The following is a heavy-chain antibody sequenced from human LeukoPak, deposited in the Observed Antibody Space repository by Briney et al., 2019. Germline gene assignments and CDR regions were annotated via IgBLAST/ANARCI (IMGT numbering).Heavy chain of an antibody. CDR1: GFTFSSYA. Sequence: GRSLRLSCAASGFTFSSYAMSWVRQAPGRGLEWVSAISGSGGSTYYADSVKGRFTISRDNSKNTLYLQMNSLRAEDTAVYYCAKPLRYGSGSPDAFDIWGQGTMVTVSS. CDR2: ISGSGGST. CDR3: AKPLRYGSGSPDAFDI. V-gene: IGHV3-23*01. D-gene: IGHD3-10*01. J-gene: IGHJ3*02.